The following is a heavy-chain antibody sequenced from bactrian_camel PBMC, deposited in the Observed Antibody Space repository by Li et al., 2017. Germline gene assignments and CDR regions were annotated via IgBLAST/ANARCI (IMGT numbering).Heavy chain of an antibody. J-gene: IGHJ4*01. CDR1: TQIRTFNLYA. D-gene: IGHD1*01. Sequence: VQLVESGGGSVQTGGSLTLSCQALTQIRTFNLYAMGWFRQAPGKEREGFASIDSDGGTSYATAVKGRFTISKDSGRNVLYLQMNGLKPEDTAMYYCTADAGKYYLAAKAPDMDYRGQGTQVTVS. CDR3: TADAGKYYLAAKAPDMDY. CDR2: IDSDGGT. V-gene: IGHV3S53*01.